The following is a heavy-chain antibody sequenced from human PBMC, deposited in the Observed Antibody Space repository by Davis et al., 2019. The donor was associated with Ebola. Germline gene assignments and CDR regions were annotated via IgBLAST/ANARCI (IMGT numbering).Heavy chain of an antibody. CDR3: ARGPGILSSYYGMDV. D-gene: IGHD3-9*01. V-gene: IGHV4-59*01. CDR2: IYYSGST. J-gene: IGHJ6*02. Sequence: MPSETLSLTCTVSGGSISSYYWSWIRQPPGKGLEWIGYIYYSGSTNYNPSLKSRVTISVDTSKNQFSLKLSSVTAADTAVYYCARGPGILSSYYGMDVWGQGTTVTVSS. CDR1: GGSISSYY.